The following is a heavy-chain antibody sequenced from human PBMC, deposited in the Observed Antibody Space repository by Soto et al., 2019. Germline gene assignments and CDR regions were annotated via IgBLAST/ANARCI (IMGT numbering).Heavy chain of an antibody. CDR1: GYTFTNYD. J-gene: IGHJ6*02. CDR2: MNPNIGNT. CDR3: ARVGPGYYFGMGV. V-gene: IGHV1-8*01. Sequence: QVQLVQSGAEVKKPGASVKVSCTASGYTFTNYDIYWVRQTTGPGLECVGGMNPNIGNTDYPQKFQGRVTMTRNTSISTAYMELTSLRSEDTAVYYCARVGPGYYFGMGVWGQGTTVTVSS.